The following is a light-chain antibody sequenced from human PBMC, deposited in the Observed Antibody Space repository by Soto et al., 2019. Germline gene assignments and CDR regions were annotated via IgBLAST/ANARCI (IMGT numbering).Light chain of an antibody. V-gene: IGKV1-5*03. Sequence: DIQMTQSPSTLSAPVGYRVTITCRASQSISSWLAWYQQKPGKAPRLLIYNASGLASGVPSRFSGSGSGTEFTLTISSLHPDDFATYFCQQYNTFSWTFGQGTKVDIK. CDR3: QQYNTFSWT. CDR2: NAS. J-gene: IGKJ1*01. CDR1: QSISSW.